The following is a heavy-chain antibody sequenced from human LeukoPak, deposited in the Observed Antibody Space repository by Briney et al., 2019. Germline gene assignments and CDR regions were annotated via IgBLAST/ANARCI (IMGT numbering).Heavy chain of an antibody. CDR3: ARGRDSLRYSYYYYYMDV. J-gene: IGHJ6*03. CDR2: ISAYNGNT. V-gene: IGHV1-18*01. CDR1: GYTFTSYG. Sequence: ASVKVSCKASGYTFTSYGISWVRQAPGQGLEWMGWISAYNGNTNYAQKLQGRVTMTTDTSTSTAYMELRSLRSDDTAVYYCARGRDSLRYSYYYYYMDVWGKGTTVTISS. D-gene: IGHD3-3*01.